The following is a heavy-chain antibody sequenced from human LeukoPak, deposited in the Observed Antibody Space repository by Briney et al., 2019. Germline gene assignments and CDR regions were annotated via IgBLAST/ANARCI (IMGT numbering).Heavy chain of an antibody. CDR2: IYPGDSDT. V-gene: IGHV5-51*01. Sequence: GESLKISCKGSGYSFTTYWIGWVRQMPGKGLEWMGIIYPGDSDTRYSPSFQGQVTISADKSISTACLQWSSLKASDTAMYYCARHLGYCSSTSCYIGMYWGQGTLVTVSS. CDR3: ARHLGYCSSTSCYIGMY. CDR1: GYSFTTYW. J-gene: IGHJ4*02. D-gene: IGHD2-2*02.